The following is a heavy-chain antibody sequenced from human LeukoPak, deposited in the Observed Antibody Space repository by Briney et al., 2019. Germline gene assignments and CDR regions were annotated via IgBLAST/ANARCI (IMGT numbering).Heavy chain of an antibody. J-gene: IGHJ5*02. D-gene: IGHD6-13*01. CDR2: IYTSGST. Sequence: SETLSLTCTVSGGSISSNYWSWIRQPAGKGLEWIGRIYTSGSTNYNPSLKSRVTISVDTSKNQFSLKLSSVTAADTAVYYCARGLPRQQLVKGNWFDPWGQGTLVTVSS. V-gene: IGHV4-4*07. CDR1: GGSISSNY. CDR3: ARGLPRQQLVKGNWFDP.